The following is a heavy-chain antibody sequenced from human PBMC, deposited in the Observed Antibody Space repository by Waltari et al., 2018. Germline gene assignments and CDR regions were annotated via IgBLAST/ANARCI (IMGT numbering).Heavy chain of an antibody. CDR3: ARGRGITMIVVVIRGYCFDY. D-gene: IGHD3-22*01. CDR2: INHSGST. CDR1: GGSFSGYY. V-gene: IGHV4-34*01. J-gene: IGHJ4*02. Sequence: QVQLQQWGAGLLKPSETLSLTCAVYGGSFSGYYWSWIRQPPGKGLEWIGEINHSGSTNDNPSLKSRVTISVDTSKNQFSLKLSSVTAADTAVYCCARGRGITMIVVVIRGYCFDYWGQGTLVTVSS.